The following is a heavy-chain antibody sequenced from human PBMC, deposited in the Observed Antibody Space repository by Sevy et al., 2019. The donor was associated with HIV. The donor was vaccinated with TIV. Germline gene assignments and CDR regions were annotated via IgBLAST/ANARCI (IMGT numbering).Heavy chain of an antibody. CDR3: ARRSYDTNGYPQYFFDS. J-gene: IGHJ4*02. D-gene: IGHD3-22*01. Sequence: GESLKISCKASGYRFTSYWIGWVRQMPGKGLQWMGIIYPDDSDTRYSPSFQGQVIISADKSINTAYLQWSSLMASDTAMYFCARRSYDTNGYPQYFFDSWGQGTLVTVSS. CDR2: IYPDDSDT. CDR1: GYRFTSYW. V-gene: IGHV5-51*01.